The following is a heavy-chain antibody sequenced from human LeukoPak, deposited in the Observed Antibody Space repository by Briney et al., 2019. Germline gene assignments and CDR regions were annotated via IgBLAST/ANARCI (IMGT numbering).Heavy chain of an antibody. CDR3: ARDPYDSSVY. D-gene: IGHD3-22*01. V-gene: IGHV3-21*01. Sequence: GGSLRLSCAASGFTFSSYSMNWVRRAPGNGLECVSSISSSSSYIYYADSVKGRFTISRDNAKNSLYLQMNSLRAEDTAVYYCARDPYDSSVYWGQGTLVTVSS. CDR1: GFTFSSYS. CDR2: ISSSSSYI. J-gene: IGHJ4*02.